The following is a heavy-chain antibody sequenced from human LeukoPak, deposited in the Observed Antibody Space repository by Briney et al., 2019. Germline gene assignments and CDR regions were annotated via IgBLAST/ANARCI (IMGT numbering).Heavy chain of an antibody. V-gene: IGHV3-53*01. J-gene: IGHJ4*02. D-gene: IGHD3-22*01. CDR3: ARSYSSESSGWHRPVDC. CDR2: IYYSGTT. Sequence: PGGSLRLPCAASGFTVSYNYINWVRQAPGKGLEWVSVIYYSGTTYYADSVKGRFTISKDNSKNTVYLEMNSLRAEDTAVYYCARSYSSESSGWHRPVDCWGQGTLVTVSS. CDR1: GFTVSYNY.